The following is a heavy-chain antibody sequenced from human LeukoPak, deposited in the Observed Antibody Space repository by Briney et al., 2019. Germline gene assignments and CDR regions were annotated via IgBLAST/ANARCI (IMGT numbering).Heavy chain of an antibody. Sequence: GESLQISCKGFGYDFTNYWTGWVRQTPGKGLEWMGIIYPGDSDTRYSPSFQGQVTISADKSISTAYLQWSSLKASDTTIYYCARNLRPLTRVDAFDIWGQGTMVTVSS. CDR3: ARNLRPLTRVDAFDI. J-gene: IGHJ3*02. CDR1: GYDFTNYW. CDR2: IYPGDSDT. D-gene: IGHD1-14*01. V-gene: IGHV5-51*01.